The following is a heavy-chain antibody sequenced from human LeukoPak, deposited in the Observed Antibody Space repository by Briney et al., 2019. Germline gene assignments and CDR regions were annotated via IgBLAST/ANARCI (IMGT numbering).Heavy chain of an antibody. J-gene: IGHJ5*02. CDR2: INPNSGGT. CDR3: ARADRLDGSPYLIGP. CDR1: GYSFTDYY. D-gene: IGHD1-26*01. Sequence: ASVKVSCKTSGYSFTDYYMHWVRQAPGQGLEWMGWINPNSGGTSTAQKFQGRITMTRDTSITTVYMEVSWLTSDDTAIYYCARADRLDGSPYLIGPWGQGTLVTVST. V-gene: IGHV1-2*02.